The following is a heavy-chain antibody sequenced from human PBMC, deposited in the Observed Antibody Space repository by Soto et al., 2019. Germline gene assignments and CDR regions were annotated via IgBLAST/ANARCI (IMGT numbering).Heavy chain of an antibody. D-gene: IGHD3-22*01. Sequence: SETLSLTCTVSGGSISSSSYYWGWIRQPPGKGLEWIGSIYYSGSTYYNPSLKSRVTISVDTSKNQFSLKLSSVTAADTAVYYCARLSLISMIVVVKGYYFDYWGQGTLVTVSS. J-gene: IGHJ4*02. CDR1: GGSISSSSYY. CDR3: ARLSLISMIVVVKGYYFDY. CDR2: IYYSGST. V-gene: IGHV4-39*01.